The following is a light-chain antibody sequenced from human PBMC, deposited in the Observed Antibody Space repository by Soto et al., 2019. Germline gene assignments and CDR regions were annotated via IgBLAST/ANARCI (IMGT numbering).Light chain of an antibody. CDR1: QSIGNY. V-gene: IGKV1-39*01. Sequence: ASQSIGNYLNWYQQKPGKAPKILIYTASSLQSGVPSRFSGSGSGTDFTVTISSLQPEDFATYYCQQSYNTPITFAQGTRLEIK. CDR2: TAS. CDR3: QQSYNTPIT. J-gene: IGKJ5*01.